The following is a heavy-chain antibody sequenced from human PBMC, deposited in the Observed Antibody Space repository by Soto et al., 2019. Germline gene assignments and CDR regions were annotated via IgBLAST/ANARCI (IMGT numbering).Heavy chain of an antibody. CDR3: AKQYGSGNLFHFDY. V-gene: IGHV3-23*01. Sequence: EVQLLESGGGFVQPGGSLRLSCAASEFTFSTYAMSWVRQAPGKGLEWVSTISGSGGSTYSADSVKGRFTISRDNSKNTVYLQMNCLRAEDTAVYYCAKQYGSGNLFHFDYWGQGTLVTVSS. CDR2: ISGSGGST. J-gene: IGHJ4*02. CDR1: EFTFSTYA. D-gene: IGHD3-10*01.